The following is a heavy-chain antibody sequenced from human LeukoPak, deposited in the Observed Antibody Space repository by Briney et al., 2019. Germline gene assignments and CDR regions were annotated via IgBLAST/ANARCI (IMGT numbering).Heavy chain of an antibody. Sequence: SETLSLTCTVSGGSISSSSYYWGWIRQPPGKGLEWIGSIYYSGSTYYNPSLKSRVTISVDTSKNQFSLKLSSVTAADTAVYYCARHGVYDSSGYYFDYWGQGTLVTVSS. CDR1: GGSISSSSYY. CDR2: IYYSGST. CDR3: ARHGVYDSSGYYFDY. J-gene: IGHJ4*02. V-gene: IGHV4-39*01. D-gene: IGHD3-22*01.